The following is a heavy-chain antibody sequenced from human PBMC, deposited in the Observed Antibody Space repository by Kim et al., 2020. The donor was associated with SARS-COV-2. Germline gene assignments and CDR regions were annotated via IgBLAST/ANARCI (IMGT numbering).Heavy chain of an antibody. CDR1: GFTFSSYA. V-gene: IGHV3-30*04. Sequence: GGSLRLSCAASGFTFSSYAMHWVRQAPGKGLEWVAVISYDGSNKYYADSVKGRFTISRDNSKNTLYLQMNSLRAEDTAVYYCARESYYDSSGYPTDGAFDIWGQGTMVTVSS. CDR3: ARESYYDSSGYPTDGAFDI. J-gene: IGHJ3*02. D-gene: IGHD3-22*01. CDR2: ISYDGSNK.